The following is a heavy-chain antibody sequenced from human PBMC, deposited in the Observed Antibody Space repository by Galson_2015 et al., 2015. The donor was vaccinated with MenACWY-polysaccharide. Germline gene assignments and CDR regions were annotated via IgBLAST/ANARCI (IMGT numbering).Heavy chain of an antibody. CDR3: ARDVYGGHFDN. V-gene: IGHV3-7*01. CDR2: IKQDESEK. D-gene: IGHD4-23*01. CDR1: GFTFSSFW. J-gene: IGHJ4*02. Sequence: SLRLSCAASGFTFSSFWMSWVRQAPGKGLEWVANIKQDESEKYYVDSVKGRFTISRDNAKNSLYPQMNSLRAEDTAVYYCARDVYGGHFDNWRQGTLVTVSS.